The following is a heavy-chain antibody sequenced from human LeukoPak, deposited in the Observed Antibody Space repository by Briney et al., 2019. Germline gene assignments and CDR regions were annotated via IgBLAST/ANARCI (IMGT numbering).Heavy chain of an antibody. Sequence: SQTLSLTCTVSGGSISSGGYYWSWIRQPPGKGLEWIGYIYHSGSTYYNPSLKSRVTISVDTSKNQFSLKLSSATAADTAVYYCARLDWRYFDYWGQGTLVTVSS. J-gene: IGHJ4*02. CDR1: GGSISSGGYY. D-gene: IGHD1-1*01. V-gene: IGHV4-30-2*03. CDR3: ARLDWRYFDY. CDR2: IYHSGST.